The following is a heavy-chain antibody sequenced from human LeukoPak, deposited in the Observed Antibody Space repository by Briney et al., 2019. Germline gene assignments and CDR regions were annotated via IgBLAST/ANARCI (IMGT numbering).Heavy chain of an antibody. V-gene: IGHV3-73*01. J-gene: IGHJ3*02. CDR1: GFTFSGSA. Sequence: PGGSLRLSCAASGFTFSGSAMHWVRQASGKGLEWVGRIRSKANSYATAYAASVKGRFTISRDDSKNTAYLQMNSLKTEDTAVYYCTRLTYYYDSSGCCAFDIWGQGTMVTVSS. CDR3: TRLTYYYDSSGCCAFDI. D-gene: IGHD3-22*01. CDR2: IRSKANSYAT.